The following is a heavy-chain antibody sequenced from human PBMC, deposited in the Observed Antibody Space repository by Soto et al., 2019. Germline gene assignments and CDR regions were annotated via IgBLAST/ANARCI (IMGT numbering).Heavy chain of an antibody. V-gene: IGHV1-69*12. J-gene: IGHJ5*02. D-gene: IGHD3-22*01. Sequence: QVQLVQSGAEVKKPGSSVKVSCKASGGTFSSYAISWVRQAPGQVLEWMGGIIPIFGTANYAQKFQGRVTITAEESTNTAYMELSSLRYENTAMYYCARVSGYYHNKGRYNWFDTWGQGTLVTVSS. CDR3: ARVSGYYHNKGRYNWFDT. CDR1: GGTFSSYA. CDR2: IIPIFGTA.